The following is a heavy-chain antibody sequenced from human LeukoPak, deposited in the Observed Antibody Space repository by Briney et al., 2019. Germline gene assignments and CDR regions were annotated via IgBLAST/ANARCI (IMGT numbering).Heavy chain of an antibody. Sequence: SETLSLTCTVSGSSISSSTYYWGWIRQPPGKGLEWIGSIYYSGSSYSNPSLKSRVTISVDTSKNQFSLKLSSVTAADTAVYYCARDQGADYFGSGSYYLGYWGQGTLVTVSS. D-gene: IGHD3-10*01. V-gene: IGHV4-39*07. CDR1: GSSISSSTYY. CDR2: IYYSGSS. CDR3: ARDQGADYFGSGSYYLGY. J-gene: IGHJ4*02.